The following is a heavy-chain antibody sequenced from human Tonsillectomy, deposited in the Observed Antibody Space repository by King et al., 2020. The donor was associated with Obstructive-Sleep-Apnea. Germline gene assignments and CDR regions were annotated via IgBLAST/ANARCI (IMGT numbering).Heavy chain of an antibody. Sequence: VQLVESGGGLVQPGGSLRLSCAASGFSFGSYAMSWVRQAPGKGLEWVSAISGSGGSTYYADSVKGRFTISRDNSKNTRYLQMNSLGVEDTAVSYCAKDFSFRGLPGFDYRGQGTLVTVSS. V-gene: IGHV3-23*04. CDR2: ISGSGGST. D-gene: IGHD3-10*01. CDR3: AKDFSFRGLPGFDY. CDR1: GFSFGSYA. J-gene: IGHJ4*02.